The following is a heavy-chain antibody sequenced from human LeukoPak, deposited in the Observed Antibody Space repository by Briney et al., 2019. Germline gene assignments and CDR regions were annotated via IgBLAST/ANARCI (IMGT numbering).Heavy chain of an antibody. V-gene: IGHV1-69*04. D-gene: IGHD4-17*01. J-gene: IGHJ4*02. CDR3: VREISMTTVPNGAFDY. CDR1: GGTFSSYT. CDR2: ITPILGIA. Sequence: SVKVSCKASGGTFSSYTISWVRQAPGQGLEWMGRITPILGIANYAQKFQGRDTITADKYKSTAYRELSSLRSEDTAVYYCVREISMTTVPNGAFDYWGQGTLVTVSS.